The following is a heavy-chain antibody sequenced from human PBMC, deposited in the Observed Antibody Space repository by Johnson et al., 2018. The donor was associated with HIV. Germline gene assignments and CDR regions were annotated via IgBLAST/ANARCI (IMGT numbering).Heavy chain of an antibody. D-gene: IGHD6-13*01. CDR2: IKQDGSEK. CDR1: GFTFSRYW. CDR3: ARPIARGLLGLRWAM. Sequence: VQLVESGGGLVQPGGSLRLSCAASGFTFSRYWMSWVRQAPGKGLEWVANIKQDGSEKYYVDSVRGRFTISRDNAKNLLYLQMNSLRVEDTAVYYCARPIARGLLGLRWAMWG. V-gene: IGHV3-7*03. J-gene: IGHJ1*01.